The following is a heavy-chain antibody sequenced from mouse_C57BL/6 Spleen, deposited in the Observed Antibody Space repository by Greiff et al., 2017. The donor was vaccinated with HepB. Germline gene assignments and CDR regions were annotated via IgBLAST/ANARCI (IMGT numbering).Heavy chain of an antibody. V-gene: IGHV1-63*01. CDR1: GYTFTNYW. D-gene: IGHD2-4*01. Sequence: QVQLQQSGAELVRPGPSVKMSCKASGYTFTNYWIGWAKQRPGHGLEWIGDIYPGGGYTNYNEKFKGKATLTADKSSSTAYMQFSSLTSEDSAIYYCALYYDYDRGFAYWGQGTLVTVSA. CDR3: ALYYDYDRGFAY. CDR2: IYPGGGYT. J-gene: IGHJ3*01.